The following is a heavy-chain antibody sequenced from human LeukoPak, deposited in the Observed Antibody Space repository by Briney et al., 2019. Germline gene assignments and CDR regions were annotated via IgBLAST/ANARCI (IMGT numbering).Heavy chain of an antibody. V-gene: IGHV1-69*05. D-gene: IGHD2-2*02. Sequence: ASVKVSCKASGGTFSSYAINWVRQAPGQGLEWMGGIIPIFGTANYAQKFQGRVTITTDESQGAAYLELSSPRSEDKALYCCGVVVVPAAIVYYYYYMVVWGKGATVIVS. CDR1: GGTFSSYA. CDR2: IIPIFGTA. J-gene: IGHJ6*03. CDR3: GVVVVPAAIVYYYYYMVV.